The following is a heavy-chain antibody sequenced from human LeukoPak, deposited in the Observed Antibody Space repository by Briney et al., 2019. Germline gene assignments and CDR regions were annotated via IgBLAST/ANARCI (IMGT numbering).Heavy chain of an antibody. CDR1: GYTFTSYG. CDR3: ARDYSGEWEQLTGWWFDP. J-gene: IGHJ5*02. CDR2: INPSGDFR. Sequence: ASVKVSCKASGYTFTSYGISWVRQAPGQGLEWMAIINPSGDFRSYAQKFQGRLTVTRDMSTRTVYMGLSDLRPEDTAVYYCARDYSGEWEQLTGWWFDPWGQGTLVIVSS. D-gene: IGHD1-26*01. V-gene: IGHV1-46*01.